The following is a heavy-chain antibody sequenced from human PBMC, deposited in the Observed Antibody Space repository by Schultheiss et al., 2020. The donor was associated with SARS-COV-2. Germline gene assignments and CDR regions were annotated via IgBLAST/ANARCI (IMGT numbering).Heavy chain of an antibody. CDR1: GYTFTSYG. D-gene: IGHD6-19*01. J-gene: IGHJ4*02. V-gene: IGHV1-2*02. CDR2: INPNSGGT. Sequence: ASVKVSCKASGYTFTSYGISWVRQAPGQGLEWMGWINPNSGGTNYAQKFQGRVTMTRDTSISTAYMELSRLRSDDTAMYYCARERQWLIDYWGQGTLVTVSS. CDR3: ARERQWLIDY.